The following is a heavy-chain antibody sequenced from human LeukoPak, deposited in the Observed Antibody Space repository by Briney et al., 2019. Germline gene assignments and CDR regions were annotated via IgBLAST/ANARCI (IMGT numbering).Heavy chain of an antibody. CDR1: GYTFTGYY. V-gene: IGHV1-2*02. D-gene: IGHD2-2*01. CDR3: ARDYCSSTSCYYFDY. J-gene: IGHJ4*02. Sequence: ASVKVSCKASGYTFTGYYMHWARQAPGQGLEWMGWINPNSGGTNYAQRFQGRVTMTRDTSISTAYMELSRLRSDDTAVYYCARDYCSSTSCYYFDYWGQGTLVTVSS. CDR2: INPNSGGT.